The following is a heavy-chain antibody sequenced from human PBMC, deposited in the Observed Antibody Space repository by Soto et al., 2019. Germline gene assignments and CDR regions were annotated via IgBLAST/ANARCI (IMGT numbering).Heavy chain of an antibody. D-gene: IGHD3-9*01. Sequence: SETLSLTCTDSGGSISSYYWSWIRQPPGKGLEWIGYIYYSGSTNYNPSLKSRVTISVDTSKNQFSLKLSSVTAADTAVYYCARDQHSYDILTGYYNGGMDVWGQGTTVT. CDR3: ARDQHSYDILTGYYNGGMDV. CDR2: IYYSGST. J-gene: IGHJ6*02. CDR1: GGSISSYY. V-gene: IGHV4-59*01.